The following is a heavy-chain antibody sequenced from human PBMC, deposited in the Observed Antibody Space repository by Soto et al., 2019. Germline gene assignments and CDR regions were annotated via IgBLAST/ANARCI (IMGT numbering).Heavy chain of an antibody. Sequence: GGSMRLSCAASGFTFSSYGMHWVRQDPGKGLEWVAVIWYDGSNKYYADSVKGRFTISRDNSKNTLYLQMNSLRAEDTAVYYCAGAYCGGDCYSAFLYAFDIWGQGTMVTVSS. J-gene: IGHJ3*02. V-gene: IGHV3-33*01. CDR1: GFTFSSYG. D-gene: IGHD2-21*02. CDR2: IWYDGSNK. CDR3: AGAYCGGDCYSAFLYAFDI.